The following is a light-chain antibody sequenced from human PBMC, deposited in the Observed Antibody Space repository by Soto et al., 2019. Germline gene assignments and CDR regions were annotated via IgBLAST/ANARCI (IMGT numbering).Light chain of an antibody. CDR2: GAS. CDR1: QSLSSN. CDR3: QHYGPMT. Sequence: EIFITHCPATLSESPGERATLSCRASQSLSSNLAWYQQKPGQAPRLLVSGASTRATGIPARFSGSGSGTEFTLTISGLQSVDFAVYYCQHYGPMTFGQGTRLEIK. V-gene: IGKV3-15*01. J-gene: IGKJ5*01.